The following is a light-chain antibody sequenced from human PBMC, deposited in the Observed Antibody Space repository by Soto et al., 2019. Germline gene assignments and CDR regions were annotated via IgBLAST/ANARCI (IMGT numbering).Light chain of an antibody. CDR1: QNTGYW. CDR3: HQYISYPYS. J-gene: IGKJ2*01. V-gene: IGKV1-5*03. Sequence: DVQMTQSPSTLSASVGDRVTITCRASQNTGYWLAWYQQKPGKAPKLLMYKASILESGVPSRFSGSGSATEITLTINSLQPDEFATYFCHQYISYPYSFGKGTKLDIK. CDR2: KAS.